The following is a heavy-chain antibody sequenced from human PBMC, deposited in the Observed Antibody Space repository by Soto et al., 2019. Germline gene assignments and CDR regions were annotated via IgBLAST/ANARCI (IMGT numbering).Heavy chain of an antibody. CDR3: ARDGSGSYSV. V-gene: IGHV4-31*03. CDR1: GGSISSGGYY. CDR2: IYYSGST. D-gene: IGHD3-10*01. J-gene: IGHJ4*02. Sequence: SEILSLTCTVSGGSISSGGYYWSWIRQHPGKGLEWIGYIYYSGSTYYNPSLKSRVTISVDTSKNQFSLKLSSVTAADTAVYYCARDGSGSYSVWGQGTLVTVSS.